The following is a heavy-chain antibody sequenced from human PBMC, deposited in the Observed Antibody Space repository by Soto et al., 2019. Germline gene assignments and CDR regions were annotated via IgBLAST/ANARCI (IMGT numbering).Heavy chain of an antibody. V-gene: IGHV3-11*01. CDR1: GFTFSDYY. Sequence: PGGSLRLSCAASGFTFSDYYMIRIRQAPGKGLEWVSYISSSGSTIYYADSVKGRFTISRDNAKNSLYLQMNSLRAEDTAVYYCARVLTNYYYYYMDVWGKGTTVTVSS. CDR2: ISSSGSTI. CDR3: ARVLTNYYYYYMDV. D-gene: IGHD4-4*01. J-gene: IGHJ6*03.